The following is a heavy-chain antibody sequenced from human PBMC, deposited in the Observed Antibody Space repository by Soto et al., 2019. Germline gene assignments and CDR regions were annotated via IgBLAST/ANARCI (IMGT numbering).Heavy chain of an antibody. CDR2: IYYSGST. CDR3: ARQGSSLYYYGMDV. Sequence: PSETLSLTCTVSGGSISSSSYYWGWIRQPPGKGLEWIGSIYYSGSTYYNPSLKSRVTISVDTSKNQFSLKLSSVTAADTAVYYCARQGSSLYYYGMDVWGQGTTVT. J-gene: IGHJ6*02. D-gene: IGHD6-6*01. CDR1: GGSISSSSYY. V-gene: IGHV4-39*01.